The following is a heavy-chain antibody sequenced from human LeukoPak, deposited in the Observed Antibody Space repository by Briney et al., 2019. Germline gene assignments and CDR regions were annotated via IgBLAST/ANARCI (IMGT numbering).Heavy chain of an antibody. D-gene: IGHD6-19*01. CDR3: ATSSGWDWGGY. J-gene: IGHJ4*02. V-gene: IGHV4-34*01. CDR1: GGSISSYY. Sequence: PSETLSLTCTVSGGSISSYYWSWVRQPPGKGLEWIGEMNDSPSASYNPSLKSRVTISRDTSTNQFSLKLTSVTAADTAVYYCATSSGWDWGGYWGQGTLVTVSS. CDR2: MNDSPSA.